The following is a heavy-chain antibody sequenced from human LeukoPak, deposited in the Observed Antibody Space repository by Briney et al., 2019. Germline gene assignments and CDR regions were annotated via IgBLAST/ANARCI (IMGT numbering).Heavy chain of an antibody. Sequence: ASVKVSCKASGYTFSRYALHWERQAPGQSLEWMGWINAGNGNTEYSQKFQGRVTITWGTSASTAYMELSGLRSEDTAVYYCARVGTTGTTWWFDPWGQGTLVTVSS. CDR2: INAGNGNT. D-gene: IGHD1-1*01. CDR3: ARVGTTGTTWWFDP. CDR1: GYTFSRYA. V-gene: IGHV1-3*01. J-gene: IGHJ5*02.